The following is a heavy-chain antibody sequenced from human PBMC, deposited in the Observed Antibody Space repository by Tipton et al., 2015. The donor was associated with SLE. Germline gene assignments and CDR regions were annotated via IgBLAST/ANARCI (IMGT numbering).Heavy chain of an antibody. Sequence: TLSLTCTVSGGSISSYYWSWIRQPPGKGLEWIGYIYYSGSTNYNPSLKSRVTISVDTSKNQFSLKLSSVTAADTAVYYCARYYYDSSATFDYWGQGTLVTVSS. V-gene: IGHV4-59*12. D-gene: IGHD3-22*01. J-gene: IGHJ4*02. CDR1: GGSISSYY. CDR2: IYYSGST. CDR3: ARYYYDSSATFDY.